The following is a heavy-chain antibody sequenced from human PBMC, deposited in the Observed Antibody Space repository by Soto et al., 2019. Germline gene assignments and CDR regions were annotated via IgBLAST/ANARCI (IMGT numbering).Heavy chain of an antibody. V-gene: IGHV1-69*06. J-gene: IGHJ6*02. CDR1: GGPFSSYA. CDR2: IIPIFGTA. CDR3: ARGRSGYEDYYYYGMDV. Sequence: SLKVSCKASGGPFSSYAISWVRQAPGQGLEWMGGIIPIFGTANYAQKFQGRVTITADKSTSTAYMELSSLRSEDTAVYYCARGRSGYEDYYYYGMDVWGQGTTVTVSS. D-gene: IGHD5-12*01.